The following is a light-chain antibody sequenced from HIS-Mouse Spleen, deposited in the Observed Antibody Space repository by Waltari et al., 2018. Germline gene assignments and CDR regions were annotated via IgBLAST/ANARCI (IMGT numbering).Light chain of an antibody. CDR2: LGS. Sequence: DIVMTQSPLSLPVTPGEPASISCRSSQSLLQSNGYNYWDWYLQKPGQSPQLLIYLGSNRASGVPDRFSGSGSGTDFTLKISRVEAEDVGVYYCMQALQTPPFTFGPGTKVDIK. CDR1: QSLLQSNGYNY. V-gene: IGKV2-28*01. CDR3: MQALQTPPFT. J-gene: IGKJ3*01.